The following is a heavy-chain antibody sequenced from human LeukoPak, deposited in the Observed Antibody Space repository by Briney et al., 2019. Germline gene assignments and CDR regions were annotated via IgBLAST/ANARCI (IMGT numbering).Heavy chain of an antibody. D-gene: IGHD3-10*01. Sequence: ASVKVSCKASGYTFTSYAISWVRQAPGQGLEWMGRIIPILGIANYAQKFQGRVTITADKSTSTAYMELSSLRSEDTAVYYCARVIWFGETKYYFDYWGQGTLVTVSS. CDR1: GYTFTSYA. V-gene: IGHV1-69*04. CDR2: IIPILGIA. CDR3: ARVIWFGETKYYFDY. J-gene: IGHJ4*02.